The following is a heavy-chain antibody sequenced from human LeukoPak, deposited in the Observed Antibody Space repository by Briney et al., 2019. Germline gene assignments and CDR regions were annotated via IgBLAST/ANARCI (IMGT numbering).Heavy chain of an antibody. CDR1: GFTFSCYS. D-gene: IGHD5-12*01. CDR2: VSSSSSYI. J-gene: IGHJ4*02. V-gene: IGHV3-21*01. Sequence: GGSLRLSCAASGFTFSCYSMNWVRQPPGKVLEWVSFVSSSSSYIYYGDSVKGRFTISRDNDKDSLYLQMNSLRAEDTAVYYCARDYEIYWGQGTLVTVSS. CDR3: ARDYEIY.